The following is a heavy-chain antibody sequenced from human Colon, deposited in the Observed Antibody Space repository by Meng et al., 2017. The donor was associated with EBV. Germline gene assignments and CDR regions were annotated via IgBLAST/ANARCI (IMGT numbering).Heavy chain of an antibody. CDR3: ARGAYFDC. CDR1: GGSISSGGYS. CDR2: IYYSGSA. V-gene: IGHV4-30-2*01. J-gene: IGHJ4*02. Sequence: QLQLQESGSGLVKPSETLSLTCAVSGGSISSGGYSWHWFRQPPGKGLQWIGYIYYSGSAFYTPSLKSRVTLSVDRSKNQFSLNLSSVTAADTAVYYCARGAYFDCWGQGTLVTVS.